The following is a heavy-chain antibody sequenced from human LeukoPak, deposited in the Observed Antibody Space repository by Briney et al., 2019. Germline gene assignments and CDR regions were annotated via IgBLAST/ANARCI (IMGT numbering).Heavy chain of an antibody. V-gene: IGHV3-7*03. CDR3: ARSLPYGTTWYGRSDF. Sequence: GSLRLSCAASGFPFNAYWMTWVRQAPGKGLEWVANIRQDGDTKYYVDFVKGRFTISRDNAMNSLYLQMNSLRAEDTAIYYCARSLPYGTTWYGRSDFWGQGTLVTVSS. CDR2: IRQDGDTK. D-gene: IGHD6-13*01. J-gene: IGHJ4*02. CDR1: GFPFNAYW.